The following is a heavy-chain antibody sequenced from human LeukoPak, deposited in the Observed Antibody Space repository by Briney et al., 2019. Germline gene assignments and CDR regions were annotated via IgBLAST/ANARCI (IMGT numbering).Heavy chain of an antibody. J-gene: IGHJ3*02. CDR1: GGTFSRYA. V-gene: IGHV1-69*05. Sequence: SVKVSCKASGGTFSRYAISWVRQAPGQGLEWMGGVIPILGTANHAQKFQDRVTITTDESTSTAYMELSSLRSEDTAVYYCAIERKMATIIGTDAFDIWGKGTMVTVSS. CDR2: VIPILGTA. D-gene: IGHD5-24*01. CDR3: AIERKMATIIGTDAFDI.